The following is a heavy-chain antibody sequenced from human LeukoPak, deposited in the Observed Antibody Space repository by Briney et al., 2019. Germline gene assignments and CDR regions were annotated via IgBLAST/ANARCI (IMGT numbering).Heavy chain of an antibody. V-gene: IGHV4-38-2*02. J-gene: IGHJ6*03. Sequence: SETLSLTCKVSGYPIGLDYYWVWIRQAPGRGLQWIGGFHRGRIQYNSALKSRVTISIDSSKNQFSLKVYSVTAADTAVYYCANYIRNVHYYMDVWGKGTTVIVSS. D-gene: IGHD1-1*01. CDR1: GYPIGLDYY. CDR3: ANYIRNVHYYMDV. CDR2: FHRGRI.